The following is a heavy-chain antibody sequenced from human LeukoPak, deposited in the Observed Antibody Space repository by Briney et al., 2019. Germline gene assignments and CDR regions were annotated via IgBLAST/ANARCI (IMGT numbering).Heavy chain of an antibody. CDR3: ATIDGYCYGSSYYYYGMDV. Sequence: PGGSLRLSCAASGLTVSGNYMSWVRQAPGKGLEWVSVIYSGGSTYYADSVKGRFTISRDNSKNTLYLQMNSLRAEDTAVYYCATIDGYCYGSSYYYYGMDVWGQGTTVTVSS. CDR1: GLTVSGNY. CDR2: IYSGGST. D-gene: IGHD5-18*01. J-gene: IGHJ6*02. V-gene: IGHV3-66*01.